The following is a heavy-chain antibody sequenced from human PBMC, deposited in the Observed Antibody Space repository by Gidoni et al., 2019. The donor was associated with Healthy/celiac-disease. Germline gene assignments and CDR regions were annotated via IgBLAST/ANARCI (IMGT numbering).Heavy chain of an antibody. CDR2: IYCSGST. D-gene: IGHD3-22*01. Sequence: QMQLQQAGPGLVKPSETLSLTCTVSGGSISSSSAYWGWSRQPPGKGLEWIGSIYCSGSTYYNPSLKSRGTISVDTSKNQFSLKLSSVTAADTAVYYCVRITMIVATAGYWGQGTLVTVSS. V-gene: IGHV4-39*01. J-gene: IGHJ4*02. CDR1: GGSISSSSAY. CDR3: VRITMIVATAGY.